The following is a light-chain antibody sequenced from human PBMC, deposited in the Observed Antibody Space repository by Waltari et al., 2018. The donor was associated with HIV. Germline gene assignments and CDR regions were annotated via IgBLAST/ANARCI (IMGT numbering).Light chain of an antibody. CDR2: RNN. Sequence: QAGLTQPPSVFKDLGQTATLTCTGNNNNVGNEGTSWLQQHQGHPPKLLSYRNNKRPSGISERFSASRSGNAASLTITGLQPEDEADYYCSAWDRSLNAVVFGGGTKLTVL. V-gene: IGLV10-54*01. CDR3: SAWDRSLNAVV. CDR1: NNNVGNEG. J-gene: IGLJ2*01.